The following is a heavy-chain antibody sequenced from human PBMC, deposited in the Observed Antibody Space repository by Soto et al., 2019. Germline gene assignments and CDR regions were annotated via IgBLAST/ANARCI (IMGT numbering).Heavy chain of an antibody. D-gene: IGHD2-2*01. CDR1: GYTFTSYA. J-gene: IGHJ3*02. V-gene: IGHV1-3*01. Sequence: ASVKVSCKASGYTFTSYAMHWVRQAPGQRLEWMGWINAGNGNTKYSQKFQGRVTITRDTSASTAYMELSSLRSEDTAVYYCARDIVVVPAWPNDAFDIWGQGTMVTVSS. CDR2: INAGNGNT. CDR3: ARDIVVVPAWPNDAFDI.